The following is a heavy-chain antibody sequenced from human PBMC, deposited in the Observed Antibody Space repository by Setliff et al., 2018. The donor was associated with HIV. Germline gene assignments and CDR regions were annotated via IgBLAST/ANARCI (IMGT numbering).Heavy chain of an antibody. J-gene: IGHJ5*02. CDR3: ARNVPGILPRWVGFDP. V-gene: IGHV1-69*10. Sequence: ASVKVSCKPSGGTFSSYAITWVRQAPGQGLEWMGGIIPILGVANYAQKFQGRVTITADKSTTTAYMELSSLRSEDTAVYYCARNVPGILPRWVGFDPWGQGTLVTVSS. CDR2: IIPILGVA. CDR1: GGTFSSYA. D-gene: IGHD1-20*01.